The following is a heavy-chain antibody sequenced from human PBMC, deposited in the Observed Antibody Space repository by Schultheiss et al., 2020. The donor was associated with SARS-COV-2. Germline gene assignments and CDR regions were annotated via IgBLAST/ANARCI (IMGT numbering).Heavy chain of an antibody. CDR3: ARRGYYYGMDV. CDR1: GGSISSYY. V-gene: IGHV4-59*12. J-gene: IGHJ6*02. Sequence: SETLSLTCTVSGGSISSYYWSWIRQPPGKGLEWIGYIYYSGSTNYNPSLKSRVTISVDRSKNQFSLKLSSVTAADTAVYYCARRGYYYGMDVWGQGTTVTVSS. CDR2: IYYSGST.